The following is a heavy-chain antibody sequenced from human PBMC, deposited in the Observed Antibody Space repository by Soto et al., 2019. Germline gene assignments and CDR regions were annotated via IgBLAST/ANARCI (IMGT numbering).Heavy chain of an antibody. V-gene: IGHV3-13*01. CDR2: IGTLSDT. Sequence: GSLRLSGAGSGFTFSTFDIHGVRQAPGKGLEWVSGIGTLSDTFYAASVQGRFTISRQNAKNSVYLQMNSLRAGDTAFYYCARGRSFSYDSTPPPMFDPWGQGTLVTVPQ. CDR3: ARGRSFSYDSTPPPMFDP. D-gene: IGHD3-10*01. J-gene: IGHJ5*02. CDR1: GFTFSTFD.